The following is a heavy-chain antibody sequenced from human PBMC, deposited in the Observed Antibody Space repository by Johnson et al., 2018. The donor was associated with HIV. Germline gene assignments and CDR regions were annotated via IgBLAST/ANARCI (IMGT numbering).Heavy chain of an antibody. D-gene: IGHD3-22*01. CDR2: ISYDGSNK. J-gene: IGHJ3*01. CDR1: GFIFSSYA. Sequence: QVQLVESGGGVVQPGRSLILSCAASGFIFSSYAMHWVRHAPGKGLEWVGLISYDGSNKYYSDSVKGRFTISRDNSKNTLYLQMNSLRAEDTAVYYCARSGPREYYDHSLVPFDVWGQGTMVTVSS. CDR3: ARSGPREYYDHSLVPFDV. V-gene: IGHV3-30-3*01.